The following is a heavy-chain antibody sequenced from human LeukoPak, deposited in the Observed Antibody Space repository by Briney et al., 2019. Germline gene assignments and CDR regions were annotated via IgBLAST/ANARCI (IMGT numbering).Heavy chain of an antibody. V-gene: IGHV4-4*07. CDR2: IYTSGST. J-gene: IGHJ4*02. CDR1: GGSISSYY. CDR3: ARETADYYDSSGYYSRDSHFDY. Sequence: SETLSLTCTVSGGSISSYYWSWIRQPAGKGLEWIGRIYTSGSTNYNPSLKSRVTISVDTSKNQFSLKLSSVTAADTAVYYCARETADYYDSSGYYSRDSHFDYWGQGTLVTVSS. D-gene: IGHD3-22*01.